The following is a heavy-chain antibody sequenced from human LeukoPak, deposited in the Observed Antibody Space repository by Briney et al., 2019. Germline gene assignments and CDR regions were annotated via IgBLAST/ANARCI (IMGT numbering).Heavy chain of an antibody. Sequence: QPGGSLRLSCAASGFPFSSYAMSWVRQAPGKGLEWVSAISGSGGSTYYADSVKGRFTISRDNSKNTLYLQINSLRAEETAVYYCAKGTTYYYDSSGYYLSAFDIWGQGTMVTVSS. D-gene: IGHD3-22*01. CDR1: GFPFSSYA. CDR3: AKGTTYYYDSSGYYLSAFDI. V-gene: IGHV3-23*01. J-gene: IGHJ3*02. CDR2: ISGSGGST.